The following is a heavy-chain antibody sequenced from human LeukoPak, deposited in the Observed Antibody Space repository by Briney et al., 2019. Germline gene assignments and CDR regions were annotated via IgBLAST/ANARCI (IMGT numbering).Heavy chain of an antibody. CDR3: ARGPRYSFY. CDR1: GFIVRHNY. Sequence: SGGALRLSCADSGFIVRHNYMTWVRPAPGKGLEWISVIYIDGTTYYADSVKGRFTISRDQANNTLYLQMNTLRDEDTAVYYCARGPRYSFYWGQGTLVSVSS. CDR2: IYIDGTT. V-gene: IGHV3-53*01. D-gene: IGHD6-13*01. J-gene: IGHJ4*02.